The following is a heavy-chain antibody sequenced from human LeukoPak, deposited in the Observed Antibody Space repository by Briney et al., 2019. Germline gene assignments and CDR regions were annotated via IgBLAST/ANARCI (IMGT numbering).Heavy chain of an antibody. CDR2: ISAYNGNT. Sequence: ASVKVSCKAYGYTFTSYGISWVRQAPGQGLEWMGWISAYNGNTNYAQKFQGRVTMTRNTSISTAYMELSSLRSEDTAVYYCARGITYYYDSSGFRDYWGQGTLVTVSS. V-gene: IGHV1-18*01. CDR1: GYTFTSYG. D-gene: IGHD3-22*01. J-gene: IGHJ4*02. CDR3: ARGITYYYDSSGFRDY.